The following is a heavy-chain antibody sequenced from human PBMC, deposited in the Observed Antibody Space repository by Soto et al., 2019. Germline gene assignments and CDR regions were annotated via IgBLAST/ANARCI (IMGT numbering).Heavy chain of an antibody. Sequence: QVQLVQSGAEVKKPGASVKVSCKASGYTFTSYYMHWVRQAPGQGLEWMGIINPSGGSTSYAQKFQGRVTMTRDTSTSTVYMELSSLRSEDTAVYYCARDLVVRGSGYSGYDSVDYWGQGTLVTVSS. CDR1: GYTFTSYY. V-gene: IGHV1-46*01. J-gene: IGHJ4*02. D-gene: IGHD5-12*01. CDR3: ARDLVVRGSGYSGYDSVDY. CDR2: INPSGGST.